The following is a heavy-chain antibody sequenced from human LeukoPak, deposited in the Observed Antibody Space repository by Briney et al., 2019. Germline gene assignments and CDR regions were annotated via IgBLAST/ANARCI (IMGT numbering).Heavy chain of an antibody. CDR2: ISSSSRII. Sequence: GGSLRLSCAASGFTFSDYYMSWIRQAPGKGLEWISYISSSSRIIYYADSVKGRFTISRDDAQSSMYLQMNSLRAEDTAVYYCARANYGGNPRYFQHWGQGTLVTVSS. V-gene: IGHV3-11*01. CDR3: ARANYGGNPRYFQH. CDR1: GFTFSDYY. J-gene: IGHJ1*01. D-gene: IGHD4-23*01.